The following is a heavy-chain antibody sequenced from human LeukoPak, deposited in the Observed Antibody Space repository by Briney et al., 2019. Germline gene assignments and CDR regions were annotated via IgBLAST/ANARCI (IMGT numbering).Heavy chain of an antibody. V-gene: IGHV3-23*01. J-gene: IGHJ4*02. D-gene: IGHD3-22*01. CDR2: ISGDGGRA. Sequence: GGSLRLSCAASGFTFSSYAMSWVRQAPGKGLEWVSDISGDGGRAYYSDSVKGRFTISRDNSKNTLYLQIHSLRAEDTAVYYSAKMGYYKSSDFFDYWGQRTLVSVSS. CDR3: AKMGYYKSSDFFDY. CDR1: GFTFSSYA.